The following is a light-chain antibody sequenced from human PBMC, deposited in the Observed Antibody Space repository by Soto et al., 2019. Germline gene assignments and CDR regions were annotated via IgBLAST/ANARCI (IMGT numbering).Light chain of an antibody. Sequence: QSALTQPASVSGSPGQSITISCTVGSYNFVSWYQQHPGKAPKVLIYEVSKRPSGVSVRFSGSKSGNTASLTISGLQAEDEADYYCCSDAGRSTYVFGTGTKLTVL. CDR2: EVS. CDR1: GSYNF. J-gene: IGLJ1*01. CDR3: CSDAGRSTYV. V-gene: IGLV2-23*02.